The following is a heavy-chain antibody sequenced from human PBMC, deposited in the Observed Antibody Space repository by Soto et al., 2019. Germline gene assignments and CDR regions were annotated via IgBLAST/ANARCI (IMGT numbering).Heavy chain of an antibody. D-gene: IGHD3-22*01. CDR2: IIPIFGTA. CDR3: ARVDYYDRPENYYYYGMDV. Sequence: QVQLVQSGAEVKKPGSSVKVSCKASGGTFSSYAISWVRQAPGQGLEWMGGIIPIFGTANYAQKFQGRVTITADESTSTAYMELSSLRSEDTAVYYCARVDYYDRPENYYYYGMDVWGQGTTVTVSS. J-gene: IGHJ6*02. V-gene: IGHV1-69*12. CDR1: GGTFSSYA.